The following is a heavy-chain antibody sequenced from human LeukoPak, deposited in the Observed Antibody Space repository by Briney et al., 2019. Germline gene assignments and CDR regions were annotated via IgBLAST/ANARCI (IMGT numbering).Heavy chain of an antibody. V-gene: IGHV3-23*01. CDR3: ARLYGSGSYYNSYFDY. D-gene: IGHD3-10*01. Sequence: GGSLRLSCAASGFTFSSYAMSWVRRAPGKGLEWVSAIRGSGGNTYYADSVKGRFTVSRDNSKNTLYLQMNSLRAEDTAVYYCARLYGSGSYYNSYFDYWGQGTLVTVSS. CDR1: GFTFSSYA. J-gene: IGHJ4*02. CDR2: IRGSGGNT.